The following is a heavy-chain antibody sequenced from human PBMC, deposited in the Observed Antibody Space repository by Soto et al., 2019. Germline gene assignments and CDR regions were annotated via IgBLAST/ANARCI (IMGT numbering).Heavy chain of an antibody. J-gene: IGHJ4*02. CDR3: ARVSDYDILTGLFDY. CDR2: IIPIFGTA. CDR1: GGTFSSYA. Sequence: GASVKVSCKASGGTFSSYAISWVRQAPGQGLEWMGGIIPIFGTANYAQKFQGRVTITADESTSTAYMELSSLRSEDTAVYYCARVSDYDILTGLFDYWGQGTLVTVSS. D-gene: IGHD3-9*01. V-gene: IGHV1-69*13.